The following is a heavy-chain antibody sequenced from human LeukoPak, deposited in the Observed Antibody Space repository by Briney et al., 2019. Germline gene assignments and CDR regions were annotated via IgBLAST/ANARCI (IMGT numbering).Heavy chain of an antibody. V-gene: IGHV1-2*02. CDR2: INPNSGGT. J-gene: IGHJ5*02. CDR1: GYTFTGYY. Sequence: ASVKVSCKASGYTFTGYYMHWVRQAPGQGLEWMGWINPNSGGTNYAQKFQGRVTMTRDTSISTACMELSRLRSDDTAVYYCARDLTPLDYGELNWFDPWDQGTLVTVSS. D-gene: IGHD4-17*01. CDR3: ARDLTPLDYGELNWFDP.